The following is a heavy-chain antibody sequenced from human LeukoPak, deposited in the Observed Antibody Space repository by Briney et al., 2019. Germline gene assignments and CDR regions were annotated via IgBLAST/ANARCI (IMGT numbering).Heavy chain of an antibody. J-gene: IGHJ4*02. CDR1: GFTFSSYA. CDR3: ARDVDSYGPGGFDY. Sequence: GGSLRLSCAASGFTFSSYAMHWVRQAPGKGLEWVAVISYDGSNKYYADSVKGRFTISRDNSKNTLYLQMNSLRAEDTAVYYCARDVDSYGPGGFDYWGQGTLVTVSS. V-gene: IGHV3-30-3*01. D-gene: IGHD5-18*01. CDR2: ISYDGSNK.